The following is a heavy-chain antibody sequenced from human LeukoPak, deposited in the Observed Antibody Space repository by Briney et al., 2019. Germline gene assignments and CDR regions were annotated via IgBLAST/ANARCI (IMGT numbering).Heavy chain of an antibody. CDR3: ARVKGVSPKSSWYTFGY. J-gene: IGHJ4*02. CDR1: GGTFSSYA. D-gene: IGHD6-13*01. V-gene: IGHV7-4-1*02. CDR2: INTNTGNP. Sequence: ASVKVSCKASGGTFSSYAISWVRQAPGQGLEWMGWINTNTGNPTYAQGFTGRFVFSLDTSVSTAYLQISSLKAEDTAVYYCARVKGVSPKSSWYTFGYWGQGTLVTVSS.